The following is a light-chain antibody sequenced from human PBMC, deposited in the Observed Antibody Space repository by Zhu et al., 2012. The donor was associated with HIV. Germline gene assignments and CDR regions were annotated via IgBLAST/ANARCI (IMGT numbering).Light chain of an antibody. V-gene: IGKV3-20*01. J-gene: IGKJ1*01. CDR2: GAS. Sequence: VVLTQSPDTLSLSPGDRATLACRASQSVSSNYLIWYQQKPGQAPRPLIYGASDRASGVPDRFSGSGSGTEFTLSISRLEPEDFAVYYCHQYDNSWTFGQGTKVEIK. CDR1: QSVSSNY. CDR3: HQYDNSWT.